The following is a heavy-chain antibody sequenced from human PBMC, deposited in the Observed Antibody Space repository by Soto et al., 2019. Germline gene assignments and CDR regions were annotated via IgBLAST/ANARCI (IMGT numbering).Heavy chain of an antibody. CDR2: IYHSGST. CDR1: GDSISSGGYS. J-gene: IGHJ5*02. Sequence: PSETLSLTCAVSGDSISSGGYSWSWIRQPPGKGLEWIGYIYHSGSTYYNPSLKSRVTISVDRSKNQFSLKLSSVTAADTAVYYCARVPSPWGLGTLVTVSS. V-gene: IGHV4-30-2*01. CDR3: ARVPSP.